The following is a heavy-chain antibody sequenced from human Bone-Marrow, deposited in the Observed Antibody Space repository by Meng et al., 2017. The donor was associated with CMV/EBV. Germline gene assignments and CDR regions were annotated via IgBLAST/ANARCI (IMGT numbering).Heavy chain of an antibody. J-gene: IGHJ4*02. CDR3: ARDLQPSACTGTSCDVSMEGWL. CDR1: GGAFNTHG. V-gene: IGHV1-69*05. CDR2: IIPTFGSA. Sequence: SVKVSCKASGGAFNTHGLIWVRQAPGQGLEWMGGIIPTFGSADYAQKFYGRLSINTDEPARTVFMELRSLTSDDTAVYYCARDLQPSACTGTSCDVSMEGWLWGQGTRVTVSS. D-gene: IGHD1-14*01.